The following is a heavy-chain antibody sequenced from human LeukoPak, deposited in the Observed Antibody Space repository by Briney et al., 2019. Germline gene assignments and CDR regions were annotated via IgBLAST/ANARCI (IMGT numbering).Heavy chain of an antibody. D-gene: IGHD4-17*01. Sequence: QPGGSLRLSCAASGFTFSSYSMSWVRQAPGKGLEWVSAISGSVGSTYYADSVKGRFTISRDNSKNTLYLQMNSLRAEDTAVYYCAKDRGLHSYYCYGMDVWGQGTTVTVSS. CDR3: AKDRGLHSYYCYGMDV. CDR2: ISGSVGST. J-gene: IGHJ6*02. V-gene: IGHV3-23*01. CDR1: GFTFSSYS.